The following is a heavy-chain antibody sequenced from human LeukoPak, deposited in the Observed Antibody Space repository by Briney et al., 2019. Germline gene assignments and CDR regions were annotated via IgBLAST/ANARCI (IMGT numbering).Heavy chain of an antibody. V-gene: IGHV4-59*01. J-gene: IGHJ4*02. D-gene: IGHD6-19*01. CDR3: ARDISWLGFDY. Sequence: SETLSLTCTVSGGSISSYYWNWIRQPPGKGLEWIGYIYYSGSTNYNPSLKSRVTISLDTSKNQFSLNLTSVTAADTAVYYCARDISWLGFDYWGQGILVTVSS. CDR2: IYYSGST. CDR1: GGSISSYY.